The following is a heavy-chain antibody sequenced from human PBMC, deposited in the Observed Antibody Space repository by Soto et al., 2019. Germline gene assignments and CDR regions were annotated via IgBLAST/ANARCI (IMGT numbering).Heavy chain of an antibody. V-gene: IGHV4-31*03. CDR1: GGSISSGGYY. CDR3: ASTIVVVPAAISGWAPYYYYYMDV. Sequence: SETLSLTCTVSGGSISSGGYYWSWIRQHPGKGLEWIGYIYYSGSTYYNPSLKSRVTISVDTCKNQFSLKLSSVTAADTAVYYCASTIVVVPAAISGWAPYYYYYMDVWGKGTTVTVSS. D-gene: IGHD2-2*02. J-gene: IGHJ6*03. CDR2: IYYSGST.